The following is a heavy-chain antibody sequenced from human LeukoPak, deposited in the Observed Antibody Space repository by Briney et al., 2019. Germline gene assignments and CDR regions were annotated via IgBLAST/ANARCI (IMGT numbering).Heavy chain of an antibody. CDR1: GLTFTNYA. Sequence: GGSLRLSCAASGLTFTNYAMSWVRQAPGRGPEWVSSIKANGATTYYADSVKGRFTISRDNSKNTLYLQMNSLRAEDTAVYYCAKLVTVTTVNFDYWGQGTLVTVSS. CDR3: AKLVTVTTVNFDY. CDR2: IKANGATT. J-gene: IGHJ4*02. V-gene: IGHV3-23*01. D-gene: IGHD4-17*01.